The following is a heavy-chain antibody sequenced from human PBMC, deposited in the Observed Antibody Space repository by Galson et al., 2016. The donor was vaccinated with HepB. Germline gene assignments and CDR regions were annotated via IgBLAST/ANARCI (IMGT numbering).Heavy chain of an antibody. CDR2: ISYSGST. V-gene: IGHV4-39*01. CDR1: RGSISSSTYY. D-gene: IGHD6-6*01. J-gene: IGHJ5*02. Sequence: SETLSLTCTVSRGSISSSTYYWGWIRQPPGKGLEWIGSISYSGSTYYNPSLKSRVTISLATSKNQFSLKVSSVTAADTAVYYCARSLAEYDSSSGYDPWGQGTLVTVSS. CDR3: ARSLAEYDSSSGYDP.